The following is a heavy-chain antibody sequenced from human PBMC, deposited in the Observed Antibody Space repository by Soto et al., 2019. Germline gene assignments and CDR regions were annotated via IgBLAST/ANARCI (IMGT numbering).Heavy chain of an antibody. Sequence: QVQLQESGPGLVKPSETLSLTCTVSGGSISGYYWSWIRQPPGKGLEWIGYIYNSGSTNYNPSLKSRVTISVDTSKNQFSLKLRSVTAADTAVYYCARAYGNFDYWGQGTLVTVSS. CDR1: GGSISGYY. CDR3: ARAYGNFDY. D-gene: IGHD4-17*01. CDR2: IYNSGST. V-gene: IGHV4-59*01. J-gene: IGHJ4*02.